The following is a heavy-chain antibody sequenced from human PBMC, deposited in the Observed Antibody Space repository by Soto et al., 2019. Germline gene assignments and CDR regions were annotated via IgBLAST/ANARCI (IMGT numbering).Heavy chain of an antibody. Sequence: SETLSLTCTVSGGSISSNSHYWGWIRQPPGKGLEWIGKINYSGSTNYNPSLKSRVTISVDTSKNQFSLKLSSVTAADTAVYYCARGHIVVVTAITLYAFDIWGQGTMVTVSS. CDR3: ARGHIVVVTAITLYAFDI. J-gene: IGHJ3*02. V-gene: IGHV4-39*07. CDR2: INYSGST. D-gene: IGHD2-21*02. CDR1: GGSISSNSHY.